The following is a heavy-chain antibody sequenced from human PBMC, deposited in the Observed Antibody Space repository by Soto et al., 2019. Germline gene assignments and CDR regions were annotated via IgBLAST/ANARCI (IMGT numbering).Heavy chain of an antibody. CDR3: ARDDDYDDNGLDS. CDR2: IVRDGSGK. J-gene: IGHJ5*01. Sequence: QVQLVESGGGVVQPGRSLRLSCAASGFGFSSHGMHWVRQAPGKGLEWLAVIVRDGSGKFYADSVRGRFTISRDNSKNTLYLEMNSLRAEDTAVYCCARDDDYDDNGLDSWGQGALVTVSS. V-gene: IGHV3-33*01. D-gene: IGHD4-17*01. CDR1: GFGFSSHG.